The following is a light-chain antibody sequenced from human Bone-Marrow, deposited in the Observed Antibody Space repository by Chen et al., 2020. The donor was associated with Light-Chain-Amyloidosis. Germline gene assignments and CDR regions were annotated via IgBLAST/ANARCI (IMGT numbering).Light chain of an antibody. J-gene: IGKJ5*01. CDR1: QFISNY. CDR3: QQSYSTLPIT. CDR2: TAS. V-gene: IGKV1-39*01. Sequence: DIQMTQSPSSLSASVGDRVIITCRASQFISNYLNWYQQKPGKAPKLLIYTASSLQSGVPSRFSGSGSGTDFTLPISSLQPEDFASYYCQQSYSTLPITFGQGTRLEIK.